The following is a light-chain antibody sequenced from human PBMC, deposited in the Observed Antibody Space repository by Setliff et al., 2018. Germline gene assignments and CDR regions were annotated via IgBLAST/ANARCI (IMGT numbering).Light chain of an antibody. CDR2: DVS. CDR3: SSYAGSSTLYV. Sequence: QSALTQPASVSGSPGQSITISCTGTSSDVGGYDYVSWYQQHPDKAPKLMIFDVSNRPSGVSNRFSGSKSGNTASLTISGLQAEDEADYYCSSYAGSSTLYVFGTGTKVTGL. CDR1: SSDVGGYDY. V-gene: IGLV2-14*03. J-gene: IGLJ1*01.